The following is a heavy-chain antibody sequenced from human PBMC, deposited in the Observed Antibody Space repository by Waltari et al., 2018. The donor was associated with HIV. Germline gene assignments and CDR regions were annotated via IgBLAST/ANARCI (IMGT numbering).Heavy chain of an antibody. V-gene: IGHV3-53*01. Sequence: EVQLMESGGGLIQPGGSLRLSCADSGFTVSSNYMSCVRQAPGKGLEWVSVIYSGGSTYYAESVKGRFTISRDNSKNTLYLQMNSLRAEDTAVYYCARGFLWFGEGYFDSWGQGTLVTVSS. J-gene: IGHJ4*02. CDR2: IYSGGST. CDR1: GFTVSSNY. CDR3: ARGFLWFGEGYFDS. D-gene: IGHD3-10*01.